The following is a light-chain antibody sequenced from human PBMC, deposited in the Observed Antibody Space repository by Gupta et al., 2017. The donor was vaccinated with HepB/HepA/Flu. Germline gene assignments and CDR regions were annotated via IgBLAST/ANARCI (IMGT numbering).Light chain of an antibody. Sequence: DIVMTQSPDSLAVSLGERATINCKSSQSGSYSSNNKNYLAWYQQKPGQPPKLLIYWASTRESGVPDRFSGRGSGTDFTLTISSLQAEDVAVYYCQQDNSTPYTFGQGTKLEIK. V-gene: IGKV4-1*01. J-gene: IGKJ2*01. CDR3: QQDNSTPYT. CDR2: WAS. CDR1: QSGSYSSNNKNY.